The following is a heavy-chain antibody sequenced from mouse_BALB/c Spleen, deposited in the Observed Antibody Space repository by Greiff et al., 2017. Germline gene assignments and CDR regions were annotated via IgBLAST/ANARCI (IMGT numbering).Heavy chain of an antibody. Sequence: VQVVESGAELAKPGASVKMSCKASGYTFTSYWMHWVKQRPGQGLEWIGYINPSTGYTEYNQKFKDKATLTADKSSSTAYMQLSSLTSEDSAVYYCARNRYEDYWGQGTTLTVSS. CDR3: ARNRYEDY. D-gene: IGHD2-14*01. CDR1: GYTFTSYW. V-gene: IGHV1-7*01. CDR2: INPSTGYT. J-gene: IGHJ2*01.